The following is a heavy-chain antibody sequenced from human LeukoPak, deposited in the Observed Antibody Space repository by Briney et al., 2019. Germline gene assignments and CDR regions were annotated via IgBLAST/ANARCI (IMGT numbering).Heavy chain of an antibody. CDR1: GFTFSSYG. CDR3: AKDQVVTAIRPDAFDI. V-gene: IGHV3-30*18. Sequence: GGSLRLSCAASGFTFSSYGMHWVRQAPGKGLEWVAVISYDGSNKYYADSVKGRFTFSRDNYRNTLYLQMNSVRAEDTAVYYCAKDQVVTAIRPDAFDIRGQGTMVTVSS. CDR2: ISYDGSNK. D-gene: IGHD2-21*02. J-gene: IGHJ3*02.